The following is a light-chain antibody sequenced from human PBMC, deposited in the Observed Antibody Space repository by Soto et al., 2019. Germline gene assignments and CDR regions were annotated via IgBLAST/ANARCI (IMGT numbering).Light chain of an antibody. CDR1: SNDVGSYNL. CDR2: EGS. CDR3: CSYSDSITYV. J-gene: IGLJ1*01. Sequence: QSELTQPPYVYGSPGEAITISCNGPSNDVGSYNLVSWYQQHTGKDPKLMIYEGSKRPSGVSYRFSGSRSGNTASLTISGLQAEDEADYYCCSYSDSITYVFGTGTEFTV. V-gene: IGLV2-23*01.